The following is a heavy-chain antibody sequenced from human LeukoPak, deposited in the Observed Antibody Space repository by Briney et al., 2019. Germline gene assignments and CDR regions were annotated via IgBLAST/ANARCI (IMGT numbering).Heavy chain of an antibody. Sequence: GESLRLSCAASGFNFGNYLMSWVRQAPGKGLEWVSTITGSGSSTYYADSVKGRFTISRDKSMNTLFLQMSSLRAEDTAVYYCVKVSGMYSSSWPTDIWGQGTLVTVSS. CDR2: ITGSGSST. J-gene: IGHJ4*02. CDR1: GFNFGNYL. D-gene: IGHD6-13*01. V-gene: IGHV3-23*01. CDR3: VKVSGMYSSSWPTDI.